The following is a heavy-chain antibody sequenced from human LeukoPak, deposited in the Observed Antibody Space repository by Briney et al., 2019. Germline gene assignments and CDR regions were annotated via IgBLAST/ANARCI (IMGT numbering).Heavy chain of an antibody. V-gene: IGHV1-69*13. J-gene: IGHJ5*02. D-gene: IGHD2-2*01. CDR2: IIPIFGTA. Sequence: ASVKVSCKASGGTFSSYAISWVRQAPGQGLEWMGGIIPIFGTANYAQKFQGRVTITADESTSTAYMELSSLRSEDTAVYYCAREREVVRAAKVWFYPWGQGTLVTVSS. CDR3: AREREVVRAAKVWFYP. CDR1: GGTFSSYA.